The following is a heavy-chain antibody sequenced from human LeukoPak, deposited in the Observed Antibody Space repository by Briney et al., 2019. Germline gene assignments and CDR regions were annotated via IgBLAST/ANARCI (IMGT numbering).Heavy chain of an antibody. J-gene: IGHJ4*02. CDR2: IWYDGSNK. CDR1: GGTFSSYG. Sequence: SCKASGGTFSSYGMHWVRQAPGKGLEWVAVIWYDGSNKYYADSVKGRFTISRDNSKNTLYLQMNSLRAEDTAVYYCARGPSITMVRGVFDYWGQGTLVTVSS. V-gene: IGHV3-33*01. CDR3: ARGPSITMVRGVFDY. D-gene: IGHD3-10*01.